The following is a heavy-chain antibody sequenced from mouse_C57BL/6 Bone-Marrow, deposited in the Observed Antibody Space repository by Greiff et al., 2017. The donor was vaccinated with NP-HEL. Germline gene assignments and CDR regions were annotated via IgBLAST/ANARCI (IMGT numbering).Heavy chain of an antibody. CDR1: GFTFSDYG. Sequence: EVKLVESGGGLVKPGGSLKLSCAASGFTFSDYGMHWVRQAPEKGLEWVAYISSGSSTFYYADTVKGRFTISRYNAKNTLFLQMTSLRSEDTAMYYCARPGTTVVATPFDYWGQGTTLTVSS. J-gene: IGHJ2*01. D-gene: IGHD1-1*01. V-gene: IGHV5-17*01. CDR3: ARPGTTVVATPFDY. CDR2: ISSGSSTF.